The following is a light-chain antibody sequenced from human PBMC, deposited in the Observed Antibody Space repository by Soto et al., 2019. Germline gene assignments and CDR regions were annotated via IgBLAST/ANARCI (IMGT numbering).Light chain of an antibody. J-gene: IGKJ1*01. CDR2: GAS. Sequence: EIVLTQSPGTLSLSPGERATLSCRASQSVSSSYLAWYQQKPGQAPRLLIYGASSRATGIPDRFSGSGSGTDFTLTISRLEPEDFAVYYCQKYGSSPQWTVGQGTKVDIK. CDR3: QKYGSSPQWT. V-gene: IGKV3-20*01. CDR1: QSVSSSY.